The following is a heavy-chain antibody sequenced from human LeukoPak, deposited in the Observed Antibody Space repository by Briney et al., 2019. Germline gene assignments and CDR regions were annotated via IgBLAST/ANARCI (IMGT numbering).Heavy chain of an antibody. CDR3: AKDLSSGSRRAY. V-gene: IGHV3-23*01. J-gene: IGHJ4*02. Sequence: GGTLRLSCVASGFTFSTYGMTWVRQAPGKGLEWVSAIGDSGVSTYYADSVKGRFTISRDNPRNTLYLQMNSLRAEDTGVYYCAKDLSSGSRRAYWGQGTLVTVSS. CDR1: GFTFSTYG. CDR2: IGDSGVST. D-gene: IGHD6-19*01.